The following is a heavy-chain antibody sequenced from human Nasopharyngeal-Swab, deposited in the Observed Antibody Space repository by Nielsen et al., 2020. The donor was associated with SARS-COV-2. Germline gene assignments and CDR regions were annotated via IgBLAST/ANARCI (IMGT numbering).Heavy chain of an antibody. CDR2: ISWNSGSI. V-gene: IGHV3-9*01. CDR3: AKDIDCSSTSCFVFDY. D-gene: IGHD2-2*01. CDR1: GFTFDDYA. J-gene: IGHJ4*02. Sequence: SLKISCAASGFTFDDYAMHWVRQAPGKGLEWVSGISWNSGSIGYADSVKGRFTISRDNAKKSLYLQMNSLRAEDTALYYCAKDIDCSSTSCFVFDYWGQGTLVTVSS.